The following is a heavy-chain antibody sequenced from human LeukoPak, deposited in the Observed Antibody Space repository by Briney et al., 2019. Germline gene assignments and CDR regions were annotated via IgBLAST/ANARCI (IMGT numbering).Heavy chain of an antibody. Sequence: GGSLRLSCAASGFTFSSYWMSWVCQAPGKGLEWVANIKQDGSEKYYVDSVKGRFTISRDNAKNSLYLQMNSLRAEDTAVYYCARGSYDFWSGYLYYFDYWGQGTLVTVSS. V-gene: IGHV3-7*01. D-gene: IGHD3-3*01. CDR1: GFTFSSYW. CDR2: IKQDGSEK. CDR3: ARGSYDFWSGYLYYFDY. J-gene: IGHJ4*02.